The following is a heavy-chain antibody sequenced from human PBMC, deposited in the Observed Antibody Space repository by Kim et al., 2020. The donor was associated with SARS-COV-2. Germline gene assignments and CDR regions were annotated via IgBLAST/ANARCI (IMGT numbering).Heavy chain of an antibody. CDR2: IIPILGIA. CDR3: ARVGEVVIPGDYYYGMDV. Sequence: SVKVSCKASGGTFSSYAISWVRQAPGQGLKWMGRIIPILGIANYAQKFQGRVTITADKSTSTAYMELSSLRSEDTAVYYCARVGEVVIPGDYYYGMDVWGQGTTVTVSS. D-gene: IGHD2-15*01. CDR1: GGTFSSYA. J-gene: IGHJ6*02. V-gene: IGHV1-69*04.